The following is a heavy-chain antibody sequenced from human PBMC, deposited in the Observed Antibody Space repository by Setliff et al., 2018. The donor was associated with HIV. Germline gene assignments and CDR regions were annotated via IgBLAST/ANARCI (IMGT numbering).Heavy chain of an antibody. CDR3: IIAYSSGWLAPMGFDS. Sequence: SETLSLTCTVSGGSIWNYYWSWIRQPPGKGLEWIGTIYYSGSTYYNPSLKSRVTISTDTSKNQFSLRLSSVTAADTAVYYCIIAYSSGWLAPMGFDSWGQGTLVTVSS. D-gene: IGHD6-19*01. V-gene: IGHV4-39*01. J-gene: IGHJ4*02. CDR2: IYYSGST. CDR1: GGSIWNYY.